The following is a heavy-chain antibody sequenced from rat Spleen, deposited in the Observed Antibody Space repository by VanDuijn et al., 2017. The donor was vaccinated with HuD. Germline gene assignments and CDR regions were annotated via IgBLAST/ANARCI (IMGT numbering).Heavy chain of an antibody. CDR1: GFTFNNYW. CDR3: ARPHYSSYIFDC. J-gene: IGHJ2*01. V-gene: IGHV5-31*01. D-gene: IGHD1-2*01. Sequence: EVQLVESGGGLVQPGRSLKLSCVASGFTFNNYWMTWIRQAPRRGLEWVASITHAGTATYYRDSVKGRFTISRDIAKSTLYLQMISLRSEDTATYYCARPHYSSYIFDCWGQGVMVTVSS. CDR2: ITHAGTAT.